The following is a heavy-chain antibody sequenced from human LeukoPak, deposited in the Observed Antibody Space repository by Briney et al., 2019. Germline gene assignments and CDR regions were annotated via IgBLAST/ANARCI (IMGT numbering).Heavy chain of an antibody. CDR2: IYYSGSA. CDR3: ARDRPAANWFDP. J-gene: IGHJ5*02. V-gene: IGHV4-59*01. CDR1: GGSISSYY. Sequence: PSETLSLTCTVSGGSISSYYWSWVRQTPGKGLEWMGYIYYSGSANYNPSLKSRITISVDTSKNQFSLKLSSVTAADTAVYYCARDRPAANWFDPWGQGTLVTVSS. D-gene: IGHD2-2*01.